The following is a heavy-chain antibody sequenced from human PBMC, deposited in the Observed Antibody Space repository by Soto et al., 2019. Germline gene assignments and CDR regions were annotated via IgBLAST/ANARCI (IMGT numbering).Heavy chain of an antibody. V-gene: IGHV3-53*01. Sequence: PGGSLRLSCAASGFTVSSNYMSWVRQAPGKGLEWVPVIYSGGSTYYADSVKGRFTIARDNAKNTLYLQMNSLRAEDTAVYYCAISHLGSSCTRRNYGMDVWGQGTTVTVSS. J-gene: IGHJ6*02. D-gene: IGHD6-13*01. CDR3: AISHLGSSCTRRNYGMDV. CDR1: GFTVSSNY. CDR2: IYSGGST.